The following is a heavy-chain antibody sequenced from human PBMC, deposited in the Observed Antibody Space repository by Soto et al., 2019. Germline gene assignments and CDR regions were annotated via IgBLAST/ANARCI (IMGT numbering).Heavy chain of an antibody. Sequence: SETLSLTCAVYGGSFSGYYWSWIRQPPGKGLEWIGEINHSGSTNYNPSLKSRVTISVDTSKNQFSLKLSSVTAADTAVYYCARAMASRTRWFDPWGQGTLVTVSS. D-gene: IGHD2-2*01. V-gene: IGHV4-34*01. CDR3: ARAMASRTRWFDP. CDR2: INHSGST. CDR1: GGSFSGYY. J-gene: IGHJ5*02.